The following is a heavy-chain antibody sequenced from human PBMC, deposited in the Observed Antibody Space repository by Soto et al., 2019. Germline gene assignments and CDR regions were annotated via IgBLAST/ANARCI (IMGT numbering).Heavy chain of an antibody. CDR2: ISGSGGST. J-gene: IGHJ6*02. V-gene: IGHV3-23*01. CDR3: AKGTTPEVVPAAMWRGYYYGMDV. CDR1: GFTFSSYT. D-gene: IGHD2-2*01. Sequence: EVQLLESGGGLVQPGGSLRLSCAASGFTFSSYTMSWVRQAPGKGLEWVSAISGSGGSTYYADSVKGRFTISRDNSKNTLYLQMNSLRAEDTAVYYCAKGTTPEVVPAAMWRGYYYGMDVWGQGTTVTVSS.